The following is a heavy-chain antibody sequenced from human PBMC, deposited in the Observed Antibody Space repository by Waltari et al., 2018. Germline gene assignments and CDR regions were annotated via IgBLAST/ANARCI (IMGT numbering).Heavy chain of an antibody. CDR1: GFTFSSYA. CDR3: GKVPRGVGFGELLFFDY. V-gene: IGHV3-23*01. Sequence: CAASGFTFSSYAMSWVRQAPGKGLEWVSAISGSGGSTYYADSVKGRFTISRENSKNTLYLQMNSRGAEDAAVYYCGKVPRGVGFGELLFFDYWGQGTLVTVSS. D-gene: IGHD3-10*01. J-gene: IGHJ4*02. CDR2: ISGSGGST.